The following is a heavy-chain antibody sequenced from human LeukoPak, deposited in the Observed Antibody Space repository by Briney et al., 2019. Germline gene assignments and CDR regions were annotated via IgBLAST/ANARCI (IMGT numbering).Heavy chain of an antibody. CDR1: GGTFSSYA. CDR2: IIPILGIA. D-gene: IGHD2-15*01. J-gene: IGHJ3*02. CDR3: ARDLGDIVVVVAAGNAHAFDI. Sequence: SVKVSCKASGGTFSSYAISWVRQAPGQGLEWMGRIIPILGIANYAQKFQGRVTITADKSTSTAYMELSSLRSEDTAVYYCARDLGDIVVVVAAGNAHAFDIWGQGTMVTVSS. V-gene: IGHV1-69*04.